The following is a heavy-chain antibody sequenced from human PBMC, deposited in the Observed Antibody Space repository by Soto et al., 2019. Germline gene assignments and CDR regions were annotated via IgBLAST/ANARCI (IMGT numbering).Heavy chain of an antibody. CDR2: IYPGDSDT. J-gene: IGHJ5*02. D-gene: IGHD2-21*02. CDR3: ARRSQAYCGGDCYGCWFHP. V-gene: IGHV5-51*01. Sequence: GESLKISCKGSGYSFNSYWIGWGRQMPGKGLEWVGMIYPGDSDTRYSPSFQGQVTISADKSISTAYLQWSSLKASDTAMYYCARRSQAYCGGDCYGCWFHPWGQGTLVTVSS. CDR1: GYSFNSYW.